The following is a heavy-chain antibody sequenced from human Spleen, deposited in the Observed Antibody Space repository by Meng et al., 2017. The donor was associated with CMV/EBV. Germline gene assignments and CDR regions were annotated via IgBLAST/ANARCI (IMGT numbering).Heavy chain of an antibody. J-gene: IGHJ5*02. Sequence: LTCAVYGGSFSGYYGSWIRQPPGKGLEWIGEINHSGSTNYNPSLKSRVTISVDTSKNQFSLKLSSVTAADTAVYYCARRLRFGWFDPWGQGTLVTVSS. V-gene: IGHV4-34*01. CDR2: INHSGST. CDR1: GGSFSGYY. D-gene: IGHD5-12*01. CDR3: ARRLRFGWFDP.